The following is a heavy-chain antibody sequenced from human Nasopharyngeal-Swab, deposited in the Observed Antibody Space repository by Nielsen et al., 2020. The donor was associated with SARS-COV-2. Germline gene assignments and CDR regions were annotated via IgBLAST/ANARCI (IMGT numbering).Heavy chain of an antibody. Sequence: ASVKVSCKASGYTFTSYYMHWVRQAPGQGLEWMGIINPSGGSTSCAQKFQGRVTMTRDTSTSTVYMELSSLRSEDTAVYYCARDIVVVPAARGSWFDPWGQGTLVTVSS. CDR1: GYTFTSYY. D-gene: IGHD2-2*01. J-gene: IGHJ5*02. CDR2: INPSGGST. V-gene: IGHV1-46*01. CDR3: ARDIVVVPAARGSWFDP.